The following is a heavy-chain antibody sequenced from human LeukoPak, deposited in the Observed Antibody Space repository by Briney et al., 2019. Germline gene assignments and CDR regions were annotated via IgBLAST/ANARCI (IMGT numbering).Heavy chain of an antibody. CDR1: GFTLSSYD. D-gene: IGHD2-15*01. J-gene: IGHJ2*01. Sequence: GGSLRFSCAASGFTLSSYDLHWVRQDTGKGLEWVSSIGTIDNTYYSDSVKGRFTISRENAKNSFYLQMDNLRAEDTAAYYCARVYLSGGRVAPLHFDLWGRGTLVTVSS. V-gene: IGHV3-13*01. CDR3: ARVYLSGGRVAPLHFDL. CDR2: IGTIDNT.